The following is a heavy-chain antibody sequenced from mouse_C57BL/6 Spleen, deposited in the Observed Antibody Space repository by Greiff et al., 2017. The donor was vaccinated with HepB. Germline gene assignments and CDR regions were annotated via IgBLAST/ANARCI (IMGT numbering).Heavy chain of an antibody. Sequence: QVQLQQPGAELVKPGASVKLSCKASGYTFTSYWMHWVKQRPGQGLEWIGMIHPNSGSTNYNEKFKSKATLTVDKSSSTDYMQLSSLTAEDSAVYYCALYYYGSKKGAYWGQGTLVTVSA. J-gene: IGHJ3*01. CDR1: GYTFTSYW. V-gene: IGHV1-64*01. CDR3: ALYYYGSKKGAY. CDR2: IHPNSGST. D-gene: IGHD1-1*01.